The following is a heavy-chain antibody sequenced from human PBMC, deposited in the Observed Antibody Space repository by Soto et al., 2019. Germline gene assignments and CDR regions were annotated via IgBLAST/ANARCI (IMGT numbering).Heavy chain of an antibody. V-gene: IGHV4-34*01. CDR2: INHSGST. Sequence: ASETLSLTCAVYGGSFSGYYWSWIRQPPGKGLEWIGEINHSGSTNYNPSLKSRVTISVDTSKNQFSLKLSSVTAADTAVYYCARGQHIVVVTARYNWFDPWGQGTLVTVSS. J-gene: IGHJ5*02. CDR1: GGSFSGYY. D-gene: IGHD2-21*02. CDR3: ARGQHIVVVTARYNWFDP.